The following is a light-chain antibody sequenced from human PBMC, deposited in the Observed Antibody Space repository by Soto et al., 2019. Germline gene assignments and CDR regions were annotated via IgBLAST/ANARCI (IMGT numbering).Light chain of an antibody. CDR2: KAS. V-gene: IGKV1-5*03. CDR1: QSISNW. CDR3: QQFNSYPWT. Sequence: DTQMTQSPSTLSASVGDRVTITYRASQSISNWLAWFQQKPGKAPKLLIYKASSLESGVPSRFSGSASGTEFTLTISSLQPDDFATYYCQQFNSYPWTFGQGTKVEIK. J-gene: IGKJ1*01.